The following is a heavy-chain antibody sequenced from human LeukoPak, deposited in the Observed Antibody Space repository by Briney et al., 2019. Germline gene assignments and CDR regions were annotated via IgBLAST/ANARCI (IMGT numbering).Heavy chain of an antibody. CDR2: ISGSGGST. J-gene: IGHJ4*02. CDR3: AKDERGYSGYDGFLDY. CDR1: GFTFSSYA. Sequence: PGGSLSLSCAASGFTFSSYAMSWVRQAPGKGLEWVSAISGSGGSTYYADSVKGRFTISRDNSKNTLYLQMNSLRAEDTAVYYCAKDERGYSGYDGFLDYWGQGTLVTVSS. D-gene: IGHD5-12*01. V-gene: IGHV3-23*01.